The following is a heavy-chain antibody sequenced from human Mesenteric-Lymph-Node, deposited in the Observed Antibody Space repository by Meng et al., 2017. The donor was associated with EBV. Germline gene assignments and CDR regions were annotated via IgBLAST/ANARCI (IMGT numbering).Heavy chain of an antibody. D-gene: IGHD3-9*01. J-gene: IGHJ4*02. Sequence: QVQLVGCGGGLFKPGGSLGLSCAASGFTFSDYYMSWIRQAPGKGLEWVSYISSSGSTIYYADSVKGRFTISRDNAKNSLYLQMNSLRAEDTAVYYCARYLTGYYIFDYWGQGTLVTVSS. CDR3: ARYLTGYYIFDY. CDR2: ISSSGSTI. V-gene: IGHV3-11*01. CDR1: GFTFSDYY.